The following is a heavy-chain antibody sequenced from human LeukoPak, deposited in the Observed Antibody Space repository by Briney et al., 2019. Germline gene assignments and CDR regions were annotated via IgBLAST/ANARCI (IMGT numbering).Heavy chain of an antibody. J-gene: IGHJ4*02. Sequence: GGSLRLSCAASGFTFSTYSMNWVRQAPGKGLEWVSFISESSTTIYYPDSVKGRFTISRDNAKNALYLQMNSLRAEDTAVYYCAKDGLGSSSWYYYFDYWGQGTLVTVSS. CDR3: AKDGLGSSSWYYYFDY. V-gene: IGHV3-48*04. D-gene: IGHD6-13*01. CDR2: ISESSTTI. CDR1: GFTFSTYS.